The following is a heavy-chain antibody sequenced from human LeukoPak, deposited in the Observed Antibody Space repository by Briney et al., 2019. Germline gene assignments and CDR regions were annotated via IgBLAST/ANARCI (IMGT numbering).Heavy chain of an antibody. CDR3: ARGGRATVITY. D-gene: IGHD4-11*01. CDR1: GYSISSGYY. Sequence: SETLSLTCTVSGYSISSGYYWDWIRQPPGKGLEWIGYIYYSGSTKYNPSLKSRVTISVDTSKNQFSPKLSSVTAADTAVYYCARGGRATVITYWGQGTLVTVSS. J-gene: IGHJ4*02. CDR2: IYYSGST. V-gene: IGHV4-61*01.